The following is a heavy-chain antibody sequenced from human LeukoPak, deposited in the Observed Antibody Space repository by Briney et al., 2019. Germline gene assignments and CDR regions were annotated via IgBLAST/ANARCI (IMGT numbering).Heavy chain of an antibody. Sequence: GASVKVSCKASGYTFTGYYMHWVRQAPGQGLEWMGWINPNSGGTNYAQKFQGRVTMTRDTSISTASMELSRLRSDDTAVYYCARDHQLPLLGWFDPWGQGTLVTVSS. J-gene: IGHJ5*02. CDR3: ARDHQLPLLGWFDP. V-gene: IGHV1-2*02. D-gene: IGHD2-2*01. CDR1: GYTFTGYY. CDR2: INPNSGGT.